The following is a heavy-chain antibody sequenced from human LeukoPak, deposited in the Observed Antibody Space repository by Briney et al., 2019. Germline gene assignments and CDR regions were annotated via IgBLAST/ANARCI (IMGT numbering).Heavy chain of an antibody. CDR1: GGSISSYY. CDR2: IYYSGST. D-gene: IGHD6-19*01. Sequence: PSETLSLTCTVSGGSISSYYWGWLRQPPGKGLEWIGYIYYSGSTNYNPSLKSRVSISVDTSKNQFSLKLSSATAADTAVYYCASSKTNGDSSGWYAWFDPWGQGTLVTVSS. J-gene: IGHJ5*02. CDR3: ASSKTNGDSSGWYAWFDP. V-gene: IGHV4-59*01.